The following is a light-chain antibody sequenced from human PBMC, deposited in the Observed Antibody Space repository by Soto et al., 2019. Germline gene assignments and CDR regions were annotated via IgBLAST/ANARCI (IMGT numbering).Light chain of an antibody. Sequence: EIVLTQSRDTLSLSPGERATLSCRASQSVSSSYLAWYQQTPGQAPRLLIYGASSRATGIPDRFSGSGSGTDFTLTISRLEPEDFAVYYCQQYGSSPWTFGQGTKVEIK. CDR2: GAS. J-gene: IGKJ1*01. V-gene: IGKV3-20*01. CDR3: QQYGSSPWT. CDR1: QSVSSSY.